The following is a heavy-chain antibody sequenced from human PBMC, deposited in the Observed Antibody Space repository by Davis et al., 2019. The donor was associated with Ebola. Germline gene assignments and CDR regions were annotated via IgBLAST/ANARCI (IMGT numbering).Heavy chain of an antibody. CDR1: GGSISSSSYY. J-gene: IGHJ3*02. V-gene: IGHV4-39*07. D-gene: IGHD2-15*01. CDR2: IYYSGST. CDR3: ASPFLLRGAFDI. Sequence: PSETLSLTCTVSGGSISSSSYYWGWIRQPPGKGLEWIGSIYYSGSTYYNPSLKSRVTISVDTSKNQFSLKLSSVTAADTAVYYCASPFLLRGAFDIWGQGTMVTVSS.